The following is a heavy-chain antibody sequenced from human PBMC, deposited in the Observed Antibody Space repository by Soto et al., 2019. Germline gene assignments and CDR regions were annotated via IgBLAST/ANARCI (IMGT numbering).Heavy chain of an antibody. D-gene: IGHD1-7*01. CDR2: ISGSDGKT. V-gene: IGHV3-23*01. Sequence: GGSLRLSSAASGFSFTSYALSWVRQAPGKGLERVSTISGSDGKTYYADSVKGRFSISRDTSKTTLYLQMNSLRVEDTAVYYCARLNLHGYRGHVT. J-gene: IGHJ4*01. CDR1: GFSFTSYA. CDR3: ARLNLHGY.